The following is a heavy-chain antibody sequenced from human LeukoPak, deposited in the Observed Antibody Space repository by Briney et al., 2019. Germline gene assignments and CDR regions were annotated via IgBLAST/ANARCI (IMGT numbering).Heavy chain of an antibody. J-gene: IGHJ4*02. D-gene: IGHD3-22*01. CDR2: ISGSGNRA. Sequence: GGSLRLSCAASRFTFSTYGMNWVRQTPGKGLEWVSAISGSGNRAYHADSVKGRFTISRDNSKNMLYLQMNSLRAEDTALYYCAKDADISVELVVITSFDSWGQGTLVTVST. V-gene: IGHV3-23*01. CDR3: AKDADISVELVVITSFDS. CDR1: RFTFSTYG.